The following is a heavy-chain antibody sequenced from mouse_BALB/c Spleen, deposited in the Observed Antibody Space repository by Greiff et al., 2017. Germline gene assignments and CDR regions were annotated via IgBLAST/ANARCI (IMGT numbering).Heavy chain of an antibody. J-gene: IGHJ4*01. CDR2: SRNKGYDYTT. CDR3: TREELRDYYSMDY. CDR1: GFTFSGDY. Sequence: EVKLMESGGGLVQPGGSLRLSCATSGFTFSGDYMGWVRQPPGKRLEWMAASRNKGYDYTTEYSASVKGRFIVSRDNSQSILYHKMNVLMAEDTAIYYCTREELRDYYSMDYWGQGTSVTVSS. V-gene: IGHV7-1*02. D-gene: IGHD4-1*01.